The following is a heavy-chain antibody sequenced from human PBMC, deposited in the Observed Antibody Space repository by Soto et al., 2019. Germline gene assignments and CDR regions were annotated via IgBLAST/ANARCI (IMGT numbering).Heavy chain of an antibody. CDR1: GGSISSGGYS. D-gene: IGHD2-8*01. V-gene: IGHV4-30-2*01. CDR2: IYHSGST. CDR3: ARRYAGNFYY. J-gene: IGHJ4*02. Sequence: PSETLSLTCAVSGGSISSGGYSWSWIRQPPGKGLEWIGYIYHSGSTYYNPSLKSRVTISVDRSKNQFSLKLSSVTAADTAVYYCARRYAGNFYYWGQGTLVTVSS.